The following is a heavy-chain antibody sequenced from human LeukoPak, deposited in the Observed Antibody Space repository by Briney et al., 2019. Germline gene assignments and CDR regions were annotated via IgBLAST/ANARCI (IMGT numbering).Heavy chain of an antibody. V-gene: IGHV3-11*04. CDR1: GFTFSDDY. J-gene: IGHJ4*02. CDR3: ARDPYSSGWSTFDY. CDR2: ISSSSSTI. D-gene: IGHD6-19*01. Sequence: GSLILSCAASGFTFSDDYMTWIRQAPGKGLEWVSYISSSSSTIYYADSVKGRFTISRDNAKNSLYLQMNSLRAEDTAVYYCARDPYSSGWSTFDYWGQGTLVTVSS.